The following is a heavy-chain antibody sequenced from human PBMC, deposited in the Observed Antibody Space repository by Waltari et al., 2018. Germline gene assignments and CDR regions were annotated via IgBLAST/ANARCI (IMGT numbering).Heavy chain of an antibody. Sequence: QVQLQQWGAGLLKPSETLSLTCAVYGGSFSGYYWSWIRQPPGKGLEWIGGINHSGSTNYNPSLESRVTIAVDTSKKQFSLKLSSVTAADTAVYYCASPLPDSGSDYVGYWGQGTLVTVSS. D-gene: IGHD1-26*01. J-gene: IGHJ4*02. CDR3: ASPLPDSGSDYVGY. V-gene: IGHV4-34*01. CDR2: INHSGST. CDR1: GGSFSGYY.